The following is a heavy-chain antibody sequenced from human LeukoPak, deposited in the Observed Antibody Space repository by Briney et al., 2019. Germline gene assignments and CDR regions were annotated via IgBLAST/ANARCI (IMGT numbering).Heavy chain of an antibody. CDR1: GFTFSSYA. Sequence: PGGSLRLSCAASGFTFSSYAMHWVRQAPGKGLEWVAVISYDGSNKYYADSVKGRFTISRDNSKNTLYLQMNSLRAEDTAVYYCARVSSSSYYYYMDVWGKGTTVTVSS. J-gene: IGHJ6*03. CDR3: ARVSSSSYYYYMDV. D-gene: IGHD6-6*01. CDR2: ISYDGSNK. V-gene: IGHV3-30*04.